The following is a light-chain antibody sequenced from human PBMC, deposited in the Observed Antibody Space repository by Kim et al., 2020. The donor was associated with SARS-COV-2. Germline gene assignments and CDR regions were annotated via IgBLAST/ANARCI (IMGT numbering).Light chain of an antibody. V-gene: IGLV10-54*01. CDR2: RGN. Sequence: RQTATLTCTGNGNNVGNQGAAWLQQHQGHPPKLLSYRGNNRPSGISERFSASRSGDTASLTITGLQPEDEADYFCSAWDSSLNAWVFGGGTKLTVL. CDR1: GNNVGNQG. J-gene: IGLJ3*02. CDR3: SAWDSSLNAWV.